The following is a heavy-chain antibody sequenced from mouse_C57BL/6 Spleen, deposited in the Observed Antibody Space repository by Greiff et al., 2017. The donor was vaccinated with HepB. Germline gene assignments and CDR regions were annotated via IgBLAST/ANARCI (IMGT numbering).Heavy chain of an antibody. CDR3: ARRGSERGYYFDY. Sequence: QVQLKESGAELVKPGASVKISCKASGYAFSSYWMNWVKQRPGKGLEWIGQIYPGDGDTNYNGKFKGKATLTADKSSNTAYMQLSSLTSEDSAVYFCARRGSERGYYFDYWGQGTTLTVSS. J-gene: IGHJ2*01. D-gene: IGHD3-1*01. CDR1: GYAFSSYW. CDR2: IYPGDGDT. V-gene: IGHV1-80*01.